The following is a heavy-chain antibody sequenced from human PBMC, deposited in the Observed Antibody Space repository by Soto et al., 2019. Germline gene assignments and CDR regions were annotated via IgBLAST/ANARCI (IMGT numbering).Heavy chain of an antibody. D-gene: IGHD1-20*01. Sequence: SVSASRQASGHAFPRYDISCVRQAPGQGLEWVGWIRPDNGNRKSAQRLQGRVTLTTDTSASTAYMELRSLTSDDTAMYYCARDTESNRYNDWGQGTRVTGSA. CDR1: GHAFPRYD. J-gene: IGHJ1*01. CDR2: IRPDNGNR. V-gene: IGHV1-18*01. CDR3: ARDTESNRYND.